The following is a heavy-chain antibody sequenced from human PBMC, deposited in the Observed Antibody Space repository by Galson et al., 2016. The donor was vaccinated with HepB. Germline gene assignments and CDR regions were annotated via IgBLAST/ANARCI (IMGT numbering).Heavy chain of an antibody. Sequence: SLRLSCAASGFRFNAYAMRWVRQAPGKGLEWVAIIWNGGGTTYYADSVRGRFTISRDNSMNTLYLQMNSLRVDDTAVFYCARDNHGNGHYFDTWGQGTLVTVSS. J-gene: IGHJ4*02. CDR1: GFRFNAYA. V-gene: IGHV3-33*01. CDR3: ARDNHGNGHYFDT. D-gene: IGHD2-8*01. CDR2: IWNGGGTT.